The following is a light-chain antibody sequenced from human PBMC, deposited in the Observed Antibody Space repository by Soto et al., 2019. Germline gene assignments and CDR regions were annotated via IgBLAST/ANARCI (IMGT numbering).Light chain of an antibody. CDR1: ETVATN. J-gene: IGKJ1*01. Sequence: EVVMTQSPATLSASPGERATLSCWASETVATNLAWYQQKPGQAPRLLISGASNRAAGISDRFRGSGSGTEFTLTISSLRSEDSGIYYCQQYFEWPPMTCGQGTKVEI. V-gene: IGKV3-15*01. CDR2: GAS. CDR3: QQYFEWPPMT.